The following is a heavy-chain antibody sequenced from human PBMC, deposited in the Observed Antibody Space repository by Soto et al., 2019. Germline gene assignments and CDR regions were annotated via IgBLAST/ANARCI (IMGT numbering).Heavy chain of an antibody. V-gene: IGHV3-66*01. CDR2: IHRGGST. CDR1: GFTVGNNY. D-gene: IGHD3-10*01. CDR3: ARSANTYGSPFDY. J-gene: IGHJ4*02. Sequence: EVHLVESGGGLVQPGGSLRLSCAASGFTVGNNYMSWVRQAPGKGLEWVSIIHRGGSTSYADSVKGRFTISRDSSKNILYLRINGLTADDTAVYYCARSANTYGSPFDYWGQGALVTVSS.